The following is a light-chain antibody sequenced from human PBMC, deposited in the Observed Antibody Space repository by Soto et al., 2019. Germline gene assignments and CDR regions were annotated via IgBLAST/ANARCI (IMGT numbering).Light chain of an antibody. CDR1: QDISNF. CDR3: QQYDKLPPFT. CDR2: DAS. Sequence: DIQRTKCPSSLSASVGDRVTITCQASQDISNFLNWYQQKPGTAPKLLIYDASNLETGVPSRFSGSGSGTDFTFTISSLQPEDIATYYCQQYDKLPPFTFGPGTKVDIK. V-gene: IGKV1-33*01. J-gene: IGKJ3*01.